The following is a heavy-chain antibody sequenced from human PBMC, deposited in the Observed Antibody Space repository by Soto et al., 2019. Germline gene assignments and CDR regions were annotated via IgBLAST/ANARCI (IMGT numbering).Heavy chain of an antibody. CDR2: IYYSGST. CDR3: ARGRYYDIWSGNPYDMDV. J-gene: IGHJ6*02. D-gene: IGHD3-3*01. CDR1: GGSISSGGYY. Sequence: SETLSLTCTVSGGSISSGGYYWSWIRQHPGKGLEWIGYIYYSGSTYYNPSLKSRVTISVDTPKNQFSLKLSSVTAADTAVYYCARGRYYDIWSGNPYDMDVWGQGTTVTVSS. V-gene: IGHV4-31*03.